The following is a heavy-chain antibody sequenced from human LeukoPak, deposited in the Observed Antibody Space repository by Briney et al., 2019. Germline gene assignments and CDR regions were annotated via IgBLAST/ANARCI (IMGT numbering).Heavy chain of an antibody. D-gene: IGHD6-13*01. CDR3: ARDGYSSSWDLDY. Sequence: SVKVSCKASGGTFSSYAISWVRQAPGQGLEWMGGIIPIFGTANYAQKFQGRVTITADESTSTAYMELSSLRSEDTAVYYCARDGYSSSWDLDYWGQGTLVTVSS. J-gene: IGHJ4*02. CDR1: GGTFSSYA. CDR2: IIPIFGTA. V-gene: IGHV1-69*13.